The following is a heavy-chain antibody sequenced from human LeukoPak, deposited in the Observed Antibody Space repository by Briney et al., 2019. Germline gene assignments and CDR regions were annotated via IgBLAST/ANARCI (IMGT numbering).Heavy chain of an antibody. CDR3: AKDRLTYYYYGMDV. D-gene: IGHD2-15*01. J-gene: IGHJ6*02. CDR1: GFTFSSYS. CDR2: ISSSSSYI. Sequence: GGSLRLSCAASGFTFSSYSMNWVRQAPGKGLEWVSSISSSSSYIYYADSVKGRFTISRDNAKNSLYLQMNSLRAEDTAVYYCAKDRLTYYYYGMDVWGQGTTVTVSS. V-gene: IGHV3-21*01.